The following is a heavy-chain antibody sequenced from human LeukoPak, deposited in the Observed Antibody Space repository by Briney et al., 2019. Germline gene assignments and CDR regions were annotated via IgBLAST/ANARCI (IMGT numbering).Heavy chain of an antibody. J-gene: IGHJ4*02. V-gene: IGHV1-8*01. CDR1: GYTFTSYD. D-gene: IGHD6-13*01. Sequence: GASVKVSCKASGYTFTSYDINWVRQATGQGLEWMGWMNPNSGNTGYAQKFRGRVTMTRNTSISTAYMELSSLRSEDTAVYYCARETVVGYSSSQVVGEWGQGTLVTVSS. CDR3: ARETVVGYSSSQVVGE. CDR2: MNPNSGNT.